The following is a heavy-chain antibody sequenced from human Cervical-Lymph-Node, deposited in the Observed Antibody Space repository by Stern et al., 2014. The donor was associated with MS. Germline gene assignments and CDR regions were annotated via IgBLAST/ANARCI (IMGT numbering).Heavy chain of an antibody. J-gene: IGHJ4*02. V-gene: IGHV3-11*06. D-gene: IGHD6-13*01. CDR3: ARDGFSSSWYYDY. CDR2: ISSSSSYT. CDR1: GFTFSDYY. Sequence: VHLVESGGGLVKPGGSLRLSCAASGFTFSDYYMSWIRQAPGKGLEWVSYISSSSSYTNYADSVKGRFTISRDNAKNSLYLQMNSLRAEDTAVYYCARDGFSSSWYYDYWGQGTLVTVSS.